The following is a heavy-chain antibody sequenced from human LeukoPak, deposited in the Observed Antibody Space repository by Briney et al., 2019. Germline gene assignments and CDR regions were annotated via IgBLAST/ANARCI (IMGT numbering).Heavy chain of an antibody. CDR1: GDSISSSYFSSSYYY. CDR3: ARRSHCEGGSCPPV. Sequence: SETLSLTCTVSGDSISSSYFSSSYYYWVWIRQPPGKGPEWIGSIYYGGTTYHNPSLQSRVTISSDTSKNQFSLRLRSVTATDTAVYYCARRSHCEGGSCPPVWGQGTTVTVSS. J-gene: IGHJ6*02. D-gene: IGHD2-15*01. V-gene: IGHV4-39*01. CDR2: IYYGGTT.